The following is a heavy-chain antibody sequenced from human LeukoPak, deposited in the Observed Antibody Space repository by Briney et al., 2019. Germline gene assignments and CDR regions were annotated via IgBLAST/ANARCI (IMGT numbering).Heavy chain of an antibody. V-gene: IGHV1-69*06. CDR2: IIPIFGTA. J-gene: IGHJ6*04. CDR3: ARVGLYCSSPICYWDDFYYYGMDV. D-gene: IGHD2-2*01. CDR1: GGTFSIYT. Sequence: GSSVKVSCKASGGTFSIYTISWVRQAPGQGLGWMGGIIPIFGTANYAQNFQGRVTITADKSTSTAYMELSSLTSEDTAVYYCARVGLYCSSPICYWDDFYYYGMDVWGKGTTVTVSS.